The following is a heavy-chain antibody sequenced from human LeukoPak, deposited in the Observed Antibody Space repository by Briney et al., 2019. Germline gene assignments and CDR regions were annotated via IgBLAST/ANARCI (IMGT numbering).Heavy chain of an antibody. CDR2: IWYDGSNK. J-gene: IGHJ1*01. CDR1: GFTFSSYG. Sequence: GGSLRLSCAASGFTFSSYGMHWVRQAPGKGLEWVAVIWYDGSNKYYADSVKGRFTISRDNSKNTLYLQMNSLRAEDTAVYYCAGDEGEDYYGSGSTCFQHWGQGTLVTVSS. V-gene: IGHV3-33*01. D-gene: IGHD3-10*01. CDR3: AGDEGEDYYGSGSTCFQH.